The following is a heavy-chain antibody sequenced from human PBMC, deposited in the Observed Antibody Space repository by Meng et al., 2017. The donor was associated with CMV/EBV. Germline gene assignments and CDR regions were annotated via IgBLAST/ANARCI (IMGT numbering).Heavy chain of an antibody. CDR1: GGTFSSYA. J-gene: IGHJ5*02. D-gene: IGHD3-10*01. CDR3: ARRGSYYGSGSYYNWFDP. CDR2: IIPIFGTA. V-gene: IGHV1-69*12. Sequence: VQLVQSGAEGKKPGSSVKVSCKASGGTFSSYAISWVRQAPGQGLEWMGGIIPIFGTANYAQKFQGRVTITADESTSTAYMELSSLRSEDTAVYYCARRGSYYGSGSYYNWFDPWGQGTLVTVSS.